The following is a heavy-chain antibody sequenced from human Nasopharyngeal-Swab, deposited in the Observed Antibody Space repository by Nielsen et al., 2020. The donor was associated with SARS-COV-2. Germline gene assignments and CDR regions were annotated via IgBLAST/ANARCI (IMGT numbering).Heavy chain of an antibody. CDR2: ISASGVTT. D-gene: IGHD4-11*01. V-gene: IGHV3-23*01. Sequence: GESLKISCAASGFTFDDYAMHWVRQAPGKGLEWVSAISASGVTTYYADSVKGRFTISRDNSKSTLYLQMNSLRAEDTAAYYCAKDLNSNFLNYMDVWGKGTTVSVSS. CDR1: GFTFDDYA. CDR3: AKDLNSNFLNYMDV. J-gene: IGHJ6*03.